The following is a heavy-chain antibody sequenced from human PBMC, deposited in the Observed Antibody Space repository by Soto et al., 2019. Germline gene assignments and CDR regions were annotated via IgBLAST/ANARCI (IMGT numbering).Heavy chain of an antibody. V-gene: IGHV3-9*01. CDR1: GFTFDDYA. Sequence: GGSLRLSCAASGFTFDDYAMHWVRQAPGKGLEWVSGISWNSGSIGYADSVKGRFTISRDNAKNSLYLQMNSLRAEDTALYYCAKDTEYSSSSDGYYYYMDVWGKGTTVTVSS. J-gene: IGHJ6*03. D-gene: IGHD6-6*01. CDR3: AKDTEYSSSSDGYYYYMDV. CDR2: ISWNSGSI.